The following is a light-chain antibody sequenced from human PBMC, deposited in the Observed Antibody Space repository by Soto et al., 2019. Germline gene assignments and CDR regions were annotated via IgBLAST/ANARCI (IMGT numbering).Light chain of an antibody. J-gene: IGKJ4*01. CDR3: QQYGSAPPLS. CDR2: DAS. V-gene: IGKV1-5*01. Sequence: DIQMTQSPSTLSASVGDRVTITCRASQSISSWLAWYQQKPGKAPKLLIYDASSLESGVPSRFSGSGSGTEFTLTISRLDPEDFAAYYCQQYGSAPPLSFGGGTKVDIK. CDR1: QSISSW.